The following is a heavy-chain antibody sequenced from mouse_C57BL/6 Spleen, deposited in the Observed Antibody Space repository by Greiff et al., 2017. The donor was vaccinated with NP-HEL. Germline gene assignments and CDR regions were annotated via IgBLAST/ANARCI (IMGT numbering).Heavy chain of an antibody. CDR2: IDPSDSYT. D-gene: IGHD3-3*01. Sequence: QVQLQQPGAELVRPGTSVKLSCKASGYTFTSYWMRWVKQRPGQGLEWIGVIDPSDSYTNYNQKFKGKATLTVDTSSSTAYMQLSSLTSEDSAVYYCAREGRGAWFAYWGQGTLVTVSA. CDR3: AREGRGAWFAY. J-gene: IGHJ3*01. CDR1: GYTFTSYW. V-gene: IGHV1-59*01.